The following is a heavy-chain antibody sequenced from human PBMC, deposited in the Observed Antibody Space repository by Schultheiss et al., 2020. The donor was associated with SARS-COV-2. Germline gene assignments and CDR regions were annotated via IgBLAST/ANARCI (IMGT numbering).Heavy chain of an antibody. D-gene: IGHD3-9*01. CDR2: ISDSDDNT. J-gene: IGHJ4*02. CDR3: AKGGWLEY. CDR1: GFSFSSYG. V-gene: IGHV3-23*01. Sequence: GVLRLSCAASGFSFSSYGMHWVRQAPGKGLEWVSAISDSDDNTYYADSAKGRFTISRDNSKNTLYLQMNSLRAEDTAVYYCAKGGWLEYWGQGTLVTVSS.